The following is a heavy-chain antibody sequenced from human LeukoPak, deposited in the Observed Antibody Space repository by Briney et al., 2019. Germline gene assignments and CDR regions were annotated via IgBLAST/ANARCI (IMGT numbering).Heavy chain of an antibody. V-gene: IGHV4-4*07. CDR2: VYSSGVG. D-gene: IGHD3-22*01. Sequence: SETLSLTCIGSGCFIPGYYWNWIRQPAGQGLEWLGRVYSSGVGNYNPSLTSRVTMSVDTSKNQFSLKLTSLTAADTAVYYCAREEFLHEIDSSGYFVYWGQGTLVTVSS. CDR3: AREEFLHEIDSSGYFVY. J-gene: IGHJ4*02. CDR1: GCFIPGYY.